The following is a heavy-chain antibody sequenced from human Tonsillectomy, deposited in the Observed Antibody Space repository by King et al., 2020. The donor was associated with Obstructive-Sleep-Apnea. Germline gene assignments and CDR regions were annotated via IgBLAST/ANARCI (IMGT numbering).Heavy chain of an antibody. CDR2: ISSSSSYM. J-gene: IGHJ4*02. CDR1: GFTFSSYS. CDR3: ARDNAQGFSYDYGRGFDY. V-gene: IGHV3-21*01. Sequence: VQLVESGGGLVKPGGSLRLSCAASGFTFSSYSMNWVRQAPGKGLEWVSSISSSSSYMYYEDSMKGRFTISRDNAKNSLYLQMNSLRAEDTAVYYCARDNAQGFSYDYGRGFDYWGQGTLVTAAS. D-gene: IGHD3-16*01.